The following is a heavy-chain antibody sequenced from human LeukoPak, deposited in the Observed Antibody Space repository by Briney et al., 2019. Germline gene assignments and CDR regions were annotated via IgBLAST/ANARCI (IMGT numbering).Heavy chain of an antibody. Sequence: PSQTLSLTCTVSGGSISSGFYYWSWIRQPAGKGLEWIGRIYTSGSTKYSFSLKSRVTMSMDTSKNQFSLNLSSVTAADRALYYCASTASNGGAFDIWGQGTVVTVSS. CDR3: ASTASNGGAFDI. D-gene: IGHD3-22*01. CDR2: IYTSGST. V-gene: IGHV4-61*02. CDR1: GGSISSGFYY. J-gene: IGHJ3*02.